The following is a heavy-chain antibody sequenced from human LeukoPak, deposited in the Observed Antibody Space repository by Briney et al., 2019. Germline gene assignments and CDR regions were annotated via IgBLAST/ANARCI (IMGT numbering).Heavy chain of an antibody. Sequence: ASVKVSCKASGYTFTSYDINWVRQATGQGREWMGWMNPNSGNRGYAQKFQGRVTMTRNTSISTAYMELSSLRSEDTAVYYCARVSRYCSGGSCYYNWFDPWGQGTLVTVSS. J-gene: IGHJ5*02. CDR2: MNPNSGNR. D-gene: IGHD2-15*01. V-gene: IGHV1-8*01. CDR3: ARVSRYCSGGSCYYNWFDP. CDR1: GYTFTSYD.